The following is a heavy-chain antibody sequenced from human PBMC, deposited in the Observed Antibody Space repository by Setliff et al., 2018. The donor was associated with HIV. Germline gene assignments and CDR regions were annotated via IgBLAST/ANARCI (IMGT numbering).Heavy chain of an antibody. J-gene: IGHJ6*02. CDR2: LNPSEGTT. D-gene: IGHD3-10*01. CDR3: ASPSFGDVDYYYGMDV. Sequence: ASVKVSCKASGYTFTTYDITWVRQAPGQGLEWMGILNPSEGTTSFAQKFQGRVTMTRDTSTSTVYMDLSSLRADDTAVYYCASPSFGDVDYYYGMDVWGQGTTVTVSS. V-gene: IGHV1-46*01. CDR1: GYTFTTYD.